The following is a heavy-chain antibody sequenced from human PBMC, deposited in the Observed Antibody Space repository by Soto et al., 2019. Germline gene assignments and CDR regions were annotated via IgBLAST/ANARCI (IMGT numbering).Heavy chain of an antibody. CDR1: GGSISSSSYY. V-gene: IGHV4-39*01. CDR3: ATTIAAAGSPSLFDY. CDR2: IYYSGST. D-gene: IGHD6-13*01. J-gene: IGHJ4*02. Sequence: QLQLQESGPGLVKPSETLSLTCTVSGGSISSSSYYWGWIRQPPGKGLEWIGSIYYSGSTYYNPSLKSRVTISVDTSKNQFSPKLSSVTAADTAVYYCATTIAAAGSPSLFDYWGQGTLVTVSS.